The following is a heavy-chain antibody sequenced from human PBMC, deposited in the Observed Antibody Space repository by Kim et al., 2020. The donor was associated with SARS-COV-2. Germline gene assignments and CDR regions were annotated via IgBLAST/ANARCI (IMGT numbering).Heavy chain of an antibody. CDR3: ARHGDETDYYYYGMDV. V-gene: IGHV1-2*02. Sequence: ASVKVSCKASGYTFTGYYMHWVRQAPGQGLEWMGWINPNSGGTNYAQKFQGRVTMTRDTSISTAYMELSRLRSDDTAVYYCARHGDETDYYYYGMDVWGQGTTGTVSS. D-gene: IGHD4-17*01. CDR1: GYTFTGYY. CDR2: INPNSGGT. J-gene: IGHJ6*02.